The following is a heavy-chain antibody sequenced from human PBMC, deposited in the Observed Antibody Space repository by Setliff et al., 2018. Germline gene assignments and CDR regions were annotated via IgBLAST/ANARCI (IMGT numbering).Heavy chain of an antibody. CDR1: GYSLSSGYY. CDR3: ARVALVVVIRNAFDI. Sequence: PSETLSLTCTVSGYSLSSGYYWGWVRQPPGKGLEWLGTLSDSGSTYYNPSFKGRVTISEHSSQTQFFLELSSVTAADTAVYYCARVALVVVIRNAFDIWGQGTMVTVSS. D-gene: IGHD2-21*01. CDR2: LSDSGST. J-gene: IGHJ3*02. V-gene: IGHV4-38-2*02.